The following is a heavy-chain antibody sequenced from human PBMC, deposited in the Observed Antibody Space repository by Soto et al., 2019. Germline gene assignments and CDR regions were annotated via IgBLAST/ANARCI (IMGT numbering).Heavy chain of an antibody. Sequence: GGSLRLSCAASGFTFSSYDMHWVRQAPGKGLEWVAVISYDGSNKYYADSVKGRFTISRDNSKNTLYLQMNSLRAEDTAVYYCAKDLGVRVYGDYDLDYWGQGTLVTVSS. CDR1: GFTFSSYD. D-gene: IGHD4-17*01. J-gene: IGHJ4*02. V-gene: IGHV3-30*18. CDR2: ISYDGSNK. CDR3: AKDLGVRVYGDYDLDY.